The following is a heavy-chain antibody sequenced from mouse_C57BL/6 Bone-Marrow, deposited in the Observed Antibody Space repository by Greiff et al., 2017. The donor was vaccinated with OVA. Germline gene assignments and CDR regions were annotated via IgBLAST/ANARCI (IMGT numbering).Heavy chain of an antibody. CDR2: IHPSGGDT. V-gene: IGHV1-74*01. D-gene: IGHD2-14*01. J-gene: IGHJ2*01. CDR3: AMGTEFGY. CDR1: GYTFTSYW. Sequence: VQLQQSGAELVKPGASVKVSCKASGYTFTSYWMHWVKQRPGQGLEWIGRIHPSGGDTNYNQKFKGKATLTVDKSSSTAYMQLSSLTSEDSAVYYCAMGTEFGYWGQGTTLTVSS.